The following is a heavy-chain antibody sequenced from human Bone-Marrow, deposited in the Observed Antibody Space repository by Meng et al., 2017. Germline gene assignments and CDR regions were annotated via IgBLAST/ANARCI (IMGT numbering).Heavy chain of an antibody. CDR1: GFSFSSYE. CDR3: AGDLTWFGEPALDY. J-gene: IGHJ4*02. V-gene: IGHV3-48*03. D-gene: IGHD3-10*01. Sequence: GESLKISCAASGFSFSSYEMSWVRQAPGKGLEWVSYITSSATDVFYTDSVKGRFTISRDNAKNLLYLEMNSLRVEDTAVYYCAGDLTWFGEPALDYWGQGTLVTVSS. CDR2: ITSSATDV.